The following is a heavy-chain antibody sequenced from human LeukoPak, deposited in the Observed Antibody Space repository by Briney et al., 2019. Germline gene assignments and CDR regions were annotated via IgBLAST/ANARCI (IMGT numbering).Heavy chain of an antibody. Sequence: PGGSLRLSCAASGFTVSSYWMHWVRQVPGKGLVWVSRMNVEGSVTSYADFVKGRFTISRDIAKNTLYLQMNTLTAEDTAVYDCARDFGGNSDFWGQGTLVTVSS. CDR1: GFTVSSYW. CDR3: ARDFGGNSDF. J-gene: IGHJ4*02. V-gene: IGHV3-74*01. D-gene: IGHD4-23*01. CDR2: MNVEGSVT.